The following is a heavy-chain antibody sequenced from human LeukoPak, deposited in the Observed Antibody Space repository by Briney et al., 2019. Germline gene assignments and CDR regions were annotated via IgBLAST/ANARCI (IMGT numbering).Heavy chain of an antibody. CDR3: AREDDWGNDY. V-gene: IGHV3-23*01. Sequence: GGSLRLSCAASGFTFSSYAMSWVRQAPGKGLEWVSAISGSGGSTYYADSVKGRFAISRDSSKNTLYLQMNSLRTEDTAVYYCAREDDWGNDYWGQGTLVTVSS. D-gene: IGHD7-27*01. CDR2: ISGSGGST. J-gene: IGHJ4*02. CDR1: GFTFSSYA.